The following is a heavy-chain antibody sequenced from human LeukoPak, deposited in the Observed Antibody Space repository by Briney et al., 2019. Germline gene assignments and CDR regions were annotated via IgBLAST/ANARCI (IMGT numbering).Heavy chain of an antibody. CDR2: ITSSSSAK. Sequence: GGSLRLSCAASGFTFSTYSMNWVRQAPGKGLEWVSYITSSSSAKYYADSVKGRFTISRDNAENSLYLQMNSLRAEDTAVYYCTRDQEGSDYWGQGTLVTVSS. CDR1: GFTFSTYS. V-gene: IGHV3-48*01. CDR3: TRDQEGSDY. J-gene: IGHJ4*02.